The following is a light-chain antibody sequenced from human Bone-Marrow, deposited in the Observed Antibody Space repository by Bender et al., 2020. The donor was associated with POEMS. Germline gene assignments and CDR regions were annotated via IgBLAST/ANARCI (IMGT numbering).Light chain of an antibody. Sequence: QSVLTQPPSVSGAPGQTVTISCTGSSSNIGAGYDVHWYQQLPGTAPKLLIYGNNNRPSGVPDRLSGSKSGTSASLAITGLQAEDEADYYCSAWDDSLSGWVFGGGTKLTVL. CDR2: GNN. CDR1: SSNIGAGYD. J-gene: IGLJ3*02. CDR3: SAWDDSLSGWV. V-gene: IGLV1-40*01.